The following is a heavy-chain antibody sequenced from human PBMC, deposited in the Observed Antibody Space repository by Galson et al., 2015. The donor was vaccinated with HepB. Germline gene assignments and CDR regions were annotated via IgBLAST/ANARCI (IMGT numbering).Heavy chain of an antibody. J-gene: IGHJ4*02. Sequence: SVKVSCKASGYTFTSYGISWVRQAPGQGLEWMGWISAYNGNTNYAQKLQGRVTMTTDTSTSTAYMELRSLRSDDTAVYYCAREGRLRLGELSLQSNDYWGQGTLVTVSS. CDR2: ISAYNGNT. V-gene: IGHV1-18*01. D-gene: IGHD3-16*02. CDR1: GYTFTSYG. CDR3: AREGRLRLGELSLQSNDY.